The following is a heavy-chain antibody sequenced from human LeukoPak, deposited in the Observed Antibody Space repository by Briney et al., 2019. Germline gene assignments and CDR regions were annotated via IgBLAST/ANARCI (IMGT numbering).Heavy chain of an antibody. J-gene: IGHJ4*02. D-gene: IGHD3-22*01. V-gene: IGHV1-46*01. Sequence: ASVKVSCKASGYTFTSYAMNWVRQAPGQGLEWMGIINPSGGSTSYAQKFQGRVTMIRDMSTSTVYMELSSLRSEDTAVYYCARVEGYYYDSSGWLDYWGQGTLVTVSS. CDR3: ARVEGYYYDSSGWLDY. CDR1: GYTFTSYA. CDR2: INPSGGST.